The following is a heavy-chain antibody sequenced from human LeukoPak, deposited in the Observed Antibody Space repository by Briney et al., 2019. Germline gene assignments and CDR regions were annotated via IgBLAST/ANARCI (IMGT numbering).Heavy chain of an antibody. CDR1: GGSIGSSSYY. J-gene: IGHJ4*02. V-gene: IGHV4-61*01. CDR3: ARVGSSTNGEIDY. CDR2: IYYSGST. Sequence: PSETLSLTCTVSGGSIGSSSYYWSWIRQPPGKGLEWIGYIYYSGSTNYNPSLKSRVTISVDTSKNQFSLKLSSVTAADTAVYYCARVGSSTNGEIDYWGQGTLVTVSS. D-gene: IGHD2-2*01.